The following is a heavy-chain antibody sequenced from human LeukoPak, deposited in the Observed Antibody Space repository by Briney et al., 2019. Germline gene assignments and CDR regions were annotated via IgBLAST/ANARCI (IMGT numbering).Heavy chain of an antibody. CDR3: ARRTYYYDSSGYRTYYYYMDV. Sequence: GASVKVSCKASGGTFSSYATSWVRQAPGQGLEWMGWISAYNGNTNYAQKLQGRVTMTTDTSTSTAYMELRSLRSDDTAVYYCARRTYYYDSSGYRTYYYYMDVWGKGTTVTISS. J-gene: IGHJ6*03. CDR2: ISAYNGNT. CDR1: GGTFSSYA. V-gene: IGHV1-18*01. D-gene: IGHD3-22*01.